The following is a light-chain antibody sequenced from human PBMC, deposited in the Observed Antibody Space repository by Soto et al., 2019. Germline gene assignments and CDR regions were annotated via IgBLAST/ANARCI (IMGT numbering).Light chain of an antibody. J-gene: IGKJ5*01. CDR3: QQRSS. V-gene: IGKV3D-20*02. CDR1: QSLSSGY. CDR2: DAS. Sequence: ERVLTQSPGTPSLSPGERVTLSCRASQSLSSGYLAWYQQKFGQAPRLLIYDASRRATGIPERFSGSGSGTDFTLTISSLEPEDFAVYYCQQRSSFGQGTRLEIK.